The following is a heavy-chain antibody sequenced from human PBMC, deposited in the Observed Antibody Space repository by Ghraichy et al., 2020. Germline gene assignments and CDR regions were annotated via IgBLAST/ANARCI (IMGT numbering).Heavy chain of an antibody. J-gene: IGHJ4*02. CDR1: GGSISSYY. V-gene: IGHV4-59*01. D-gene: IGHD3-9*01. Sequence: TLSLTCTVSGGSISSYYWSWIRQPPGKGLEWIGYIYYSGSTNYNPSLKSRVTISVDTSKNQFSLKLSSVTAADTAVYYCARVHDILTGYPDYWGQGTLVTVSS. CDR2: IYYSGST. CDR3: ARVHDILTGYPDY.